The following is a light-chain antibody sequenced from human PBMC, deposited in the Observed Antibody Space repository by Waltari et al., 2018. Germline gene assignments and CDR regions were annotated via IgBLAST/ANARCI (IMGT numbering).Light chain of an antibody. Sequence: IILTQSPATLSLSPGERATLSCRASQNVDSYLAWYQQQPGQAPRLLISGESSRATGIPDRFSGSGSGPEFTLTISSLEPEDFAVYYCQKYNVSPHNFDQGTKVEIK. J-gene: IGKJ2*01. CDR3: QKYNVSPHN. CDR1: QNVDSY. V-gene: IGKV3-20*01. CDR2: GES.